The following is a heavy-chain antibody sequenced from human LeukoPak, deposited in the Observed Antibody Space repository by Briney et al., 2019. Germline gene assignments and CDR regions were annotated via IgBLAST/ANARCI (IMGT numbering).Heavy chain of an antibody. CDR2: IWYDGSNK. D-gene: IGHD6-19*01. J-gene: IGHJ4*02. CDR3: ARVGSGWYVGGFDY. CDR1: GFAFSDYG. V-gene: IGHV3-33*01. Sequence: GGSLRLSCAASGFAFSDYGMHWVRQAPGKGLEWVAVIWYDGSNKYYADSVKGRFTISRDNSKNTLYLQMNSLRVEDTAVYYCARVGSGWYVGGFDYWGQGTLVTVSS.